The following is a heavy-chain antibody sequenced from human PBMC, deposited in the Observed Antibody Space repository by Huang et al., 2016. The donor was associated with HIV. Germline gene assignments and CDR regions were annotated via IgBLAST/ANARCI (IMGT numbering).Heavy chain of an antibody. CDR1: GGSFRNYF. CDR2: INHSGRT. Sequence: QVHLQQWGAGLLKPSEALSLTCAVYGGSFRNYFWSWIRQPPGKGLEWIGEINHSGRTSYRPSLKSRVTISVDTSKNQFSLKLSSVTAADTAVYYCARVEINTLTGYFSSFDNWGQGTLVTVSS. J-gene: IGHJ4*02. CDR3: ARVEINTLTGYFSSFDN. V-gene: IGHV4-34*01. D-gene: IGHD3-9*01.